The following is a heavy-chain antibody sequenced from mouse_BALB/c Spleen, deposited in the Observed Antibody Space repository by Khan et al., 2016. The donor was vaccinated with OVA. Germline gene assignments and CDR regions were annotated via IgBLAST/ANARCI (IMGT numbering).Heavy chain of an antibody. CDR1: GYIFTSYW. CDR3: AREEALYYFDY. V-gene: IGHV1-76*01. CDR2: IYPGTNNT. Sequence: VELVESGAELVRPGASVKLSCKTSGYIFTSYWIHWVKQRPGQGLEWIARIYPGTNNTYYTEKVKDRATLTADKSSSTAYMQLRSLKSEDSAVYFCAREEALYYFDYWGQGTTLTVSS. D-gene: IGHD3-2*02. J-gene: IGHJ2*01.